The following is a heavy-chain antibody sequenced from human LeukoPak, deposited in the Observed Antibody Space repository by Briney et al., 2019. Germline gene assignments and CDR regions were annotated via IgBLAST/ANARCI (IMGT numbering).Heavy chain of an antibody. Sequence: SETLSLTCTVSGGSISSGGYYWSWIRQHPGKGLEWIGYVYYSGSTYYNPSLKSRVTISVDTSKNQFSLKLSSVTAADTAVYYCARSGPAAIRSLYYYYGMDVWGKGTTATVSS. CDR2: VYYSGST. CDR1: GGSISSGGYY. V-gene: IGHV4-31*03. CDR3: ARSGPAAIRSLYYYYGMDV. J-gene: IGHJ6*04. D-gene: IGHD2-2*01.